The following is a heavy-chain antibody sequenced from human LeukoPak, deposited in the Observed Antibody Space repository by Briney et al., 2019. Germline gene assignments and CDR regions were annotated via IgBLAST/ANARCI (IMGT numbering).Heavy chain of an antibody. V-gene: IGHV3-23*01. J-gene: IGHJ3*02. CDR1: GFTFSSYA. CDR3: ASPITRGNAFDI. CDR2: ISGSGGST. D-gene: IGHD3-16*01. Sequence: AGGSLRLSCAASGFTFSSYAMSWVRQAPGKGLEWVSAISGSGGSTYYADSVKGRFTISRDNAKNTLYLQMNSLRAEDTAVYYCASPITRGNAFDIWGQGTMVTVSS.